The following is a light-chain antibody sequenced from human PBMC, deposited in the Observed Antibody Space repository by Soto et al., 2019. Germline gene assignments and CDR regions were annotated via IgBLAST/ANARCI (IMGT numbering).Light chain of an antibody. CDR1: QSGTSRY. CDR2: GAS. J-gene: IGKJ2*01. Sequence: EIVLTQSPGTLSVSPGGRATLSCRASQSGTSRYLGWYQQKPGQTPRILIHGASSRAAGIPDRFSGSGSGTEFTLTISRLEPEDFEVYYCQQYDSSPYTFGQGTKLEIK. V-gene: IGKV3-20*01. CDR3: QQYDSSPYT.